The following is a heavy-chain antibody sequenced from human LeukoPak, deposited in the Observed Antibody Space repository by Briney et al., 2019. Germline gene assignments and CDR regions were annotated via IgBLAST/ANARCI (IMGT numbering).Heavy chain of an antibody. CDR2: IYYSGST. CDR1: GGSISSYY. V-gene: IGHV4-59*01. CDR3: ARANYYDSSGYYYWLDY. D-gene: IGHD3-22*01. J-gene: IGHJ4*02. Sequence: SETLSLTCTVSGGSISSYYWSWLRQPPGKGLEWIGYIYYSGSTNYNPSLKSRVTIPVDTSKNQFSLKLSSVTAADTAVYYCARANYYDSSGYYYWLDYWGQGTLVTVSS.